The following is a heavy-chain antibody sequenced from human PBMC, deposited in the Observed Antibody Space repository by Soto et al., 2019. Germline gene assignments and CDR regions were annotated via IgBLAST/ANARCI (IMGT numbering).Heavy chain of an antibody. J-gene: IGHJ4*02. CDR1: GFTFGGYA. D-gene: IGHD1-20*01. CDR3: ASDRYKWNDPFDS. CDR2: ISNDGSTI. V-gene: IGHV3-74*01. Sequence: EVQLVESGGGLVQPGRSLRLSCAASGFTFGGYAMHWVRQAPGKGLVWVSRISNDGSTIGYADSVKGRFTISRDNANNTRNLQMNSLRAEYKAVAHCASDRYKWNDPFDSWGQGTLVTVSS.